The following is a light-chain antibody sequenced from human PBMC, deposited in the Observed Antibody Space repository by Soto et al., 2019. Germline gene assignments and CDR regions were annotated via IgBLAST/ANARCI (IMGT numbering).Light chain of an antibody. CDR2: GAS. V-gene: IGKV1-9*01. Sequence: DIQLTQSPFFLSASVGDRVTITCRASQGIRSYLAWYQQRPGQAPELLIYGASTLRTGVASRFSGSGSGTEVTLTISSLQPDDFATYFCQRLNIFTPVFTFGQGTKVDIK. J-gene: IGKJ3*01. CDR1: QGIRSY. CDR3: QRLNIFTPVFT.